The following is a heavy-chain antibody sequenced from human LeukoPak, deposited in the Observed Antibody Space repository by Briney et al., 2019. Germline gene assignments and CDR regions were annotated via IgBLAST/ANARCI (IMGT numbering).Heavy chain of an antibody. J-gene: IGHJ4*02. V-gene: IGHV3-7*01. CDR3: ARDRWEMAAEI. CDR2: IKQDGSEK. D-gene: IGHD5-24*01. CDR1: GFTFRIYS. Sequence: GGSLRLSCAASGFTFRIYSLNWVRQAPGKGLEWVANIKQDGSEKYYVDSVKGRFTISRDNAKNSLYLQMNSLRAEDTAVYYCARDRWEMAAEIWGQGTLVTVSS.